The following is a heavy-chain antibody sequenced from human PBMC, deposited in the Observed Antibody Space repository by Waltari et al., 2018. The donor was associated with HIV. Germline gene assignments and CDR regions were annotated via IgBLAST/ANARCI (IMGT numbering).Heavy chain of an antibody. J-gene: IGHJ4*02. V-gene: IGHV4-34*01. CDR2: VNHSGNI. D-gene: IGHD2-15*01. CDR1: GGSFSGYY. Sequence: QVQLQQSGAGLLKPSETLSLTCTVSGGSFSGYYWSWIRQPPGQGLEWIGEVNHSGNINYNPSLKSRLIISVDTSKSQFSLRLKAVTAADTAVHYCSREGYGGNPANDFDFWGQGTLVSVSS. CDR3: SREGYGGNPANDFDF.